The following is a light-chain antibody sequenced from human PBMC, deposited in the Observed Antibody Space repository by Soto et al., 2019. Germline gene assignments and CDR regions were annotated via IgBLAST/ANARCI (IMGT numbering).Light chain of an antibody. CDR3: QQRSSWPRA. Sequence: EIVLTQSPATLSLSLGEGATLSCRASQTIDTYLVWYQQKPGQAPRLLIYDASKRATGIPDRFSGSGSGTDFTLTISSLAPEDFALYYCQQRSSWPRAFGGGTKVEIK. CDR2: DAS. J-gene: IGKJ4*01. V-gene: IGKV3-11*01. CDR1: QTIDTY.